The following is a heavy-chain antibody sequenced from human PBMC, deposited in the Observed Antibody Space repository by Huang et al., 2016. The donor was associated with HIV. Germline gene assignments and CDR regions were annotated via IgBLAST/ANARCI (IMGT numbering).Heavy chain of an antibody. Sequence: QVDLVQSGAEVKKPGASVKVSCKASGYTFTSHYMHWVRQAPGQGLEWMGTINPRGGSTKYAQKFQDRVTMTRDTSTRTVYMELSSLRSEDTAVYYCAGSLYSGSHNWFDPWGQGTLVTVSS. V-gene: IGHV1-46*01. D-gene: IGHD1-26*01. CDR1: GYTFTSHY. J-gene: IGHJ5*02. CDR2: INPRGGST. CDR3: AGSLYSGSHNWFDP.